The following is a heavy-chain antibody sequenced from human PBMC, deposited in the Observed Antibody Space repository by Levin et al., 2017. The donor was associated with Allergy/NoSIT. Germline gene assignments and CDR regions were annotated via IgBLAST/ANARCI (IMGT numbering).Heavy chain of an antibody. CDR3: AGLGAGLDY. V-gene: IGHV3-9*01. CDR2: ITWNSDNL. J-gene: IGHJ4*02. Sequence: SLKISCTASGFTFDDYAMHWVRQVPGRGLEWLSGITWNSDNLGYADSVKGRFTISRDNAKNSLYLQMNSLRPEDTAFYYCAGLGAGLDYWGQGILVTVSP. D-gene: IGHD1-26*01. CDR1: GFTFDDYA.